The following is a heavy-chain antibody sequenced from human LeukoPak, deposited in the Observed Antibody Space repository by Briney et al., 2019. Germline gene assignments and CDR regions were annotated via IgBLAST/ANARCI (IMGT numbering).Heavy chain of an antibody. Sequence: SETLSLTCTVSGYSISSGYYWGWIRQPPGKGLAWIGSIYHSGSTYYNPPLKSRVTISVDTSNNQFSLKLSSVTAADTAVYYCARSYYDSSGYFCYWGEGTLGTVSS. CDR1: GYSISSGYY. V-gene: IGHV4-38-2*02. D-gene: IGHD3-22*01. CDR2: IYHSGST. J-gene: IGHJ4*02. CDR3: ARSYYDSSGYFCY.